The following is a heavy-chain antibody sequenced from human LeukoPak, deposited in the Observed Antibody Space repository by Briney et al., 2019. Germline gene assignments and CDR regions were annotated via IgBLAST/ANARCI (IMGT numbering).Heavy chain of an antibody. D-gene: IGHD3-16*01. CDR2: ISTDNGDT. J-gene: IGHJ4*02. CDR1: GYTFITYG. Sequence: ASVKVSCKSSGYTFITYGITWVRQAHGQGLEWMGWISTDNGDTNYAQKLQGRVTMTTDTSTSTAYMELRSLRSDDTAVYYCAREGLGELTLDCWGQGTLVTVSS. CDR3: AREGLGELTLDC. V-gene: IGHV1-18*01.